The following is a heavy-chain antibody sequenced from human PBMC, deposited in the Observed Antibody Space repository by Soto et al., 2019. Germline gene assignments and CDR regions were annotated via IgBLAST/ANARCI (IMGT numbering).Heavy chain of an antibody. V-gene: IGHV3-23*04. D-gene: IGHD3-10*01. CDR2: ISGRGSST. CDR1: GFTFDNFA. CDR3: SKGAPGRTNDYGDY. J-gene: IGHJ4*02. Sequence: EVQLVESGGGLVQPGGSLRLSCAASGFTFDNFAMSWVRQAPGRGLEWVSVISGRGSSTYYADSVKGRFTVSRDNSRTTLYIEMNSLRDEDTAIYYCSKGAPGRTNDYGDYWGQGTLVTVSS.